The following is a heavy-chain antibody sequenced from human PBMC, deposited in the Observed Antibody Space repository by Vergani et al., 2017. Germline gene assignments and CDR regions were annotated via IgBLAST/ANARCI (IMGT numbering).Heavy chain of an antibody. D-gene: IGHD2-21*01. V-gene: IGHV1-18*04. J-gene: IGHJ6*01. CDR3: ARERGSLLSHKDYAMDV. Sequence: QVQLVQSGIEVKKPGASVKVSCQASGYDFTSYAINWVRQAPGQGLEWMGWINTDDGKTDFAQKIQGRVTLTIDTSTSTAYMELRSLISDDTAIYYCARERGSLLSHKDYAMDVWGQGTTVSVSS. CDR1: GYDFTSYA. CDR2: INTDDGKT.